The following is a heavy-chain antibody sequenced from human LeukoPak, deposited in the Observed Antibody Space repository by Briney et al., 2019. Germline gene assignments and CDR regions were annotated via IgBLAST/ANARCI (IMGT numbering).Heavy chain of an antibody. D-gene: IGHD3-3*01. CDR1: GGSLSSGDYY. CDR3: ASRRITIFGVASNDAFDI. J-gene: IGHJ3*02. V-gene: IGHV4-30-4*08. Sequence: SETLSLTCTASGGSLSSGDYYWSWIRQPPGKGLEWIGYIYYSGSTYYNPSLKSRVTISVDTSKNQFSLKLSSVTAADTAVYSCASRRITIFGVASNDAFDIWGQGTMVTVSS. CDR2: IYYSGST.